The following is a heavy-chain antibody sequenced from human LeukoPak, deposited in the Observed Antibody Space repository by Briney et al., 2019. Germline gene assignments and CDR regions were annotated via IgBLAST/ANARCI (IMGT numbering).Heavy chain of an antibody. Sequence: GGSLRLSCEASGLFFSSYCMHWARQAPGKGLEWLAVISGDGTNKYYAESVKGRFTISRDNSKTTVLVQLNSLRVEDTAVYYCARCRENDFWSGSPVDHWGQGTLVTVSS. CDR2: ISGDGTNK. CDR1: GLFFSSYC. J-gene: IGHJ4*02. CDR3: ARCRENDFWSGSPVDH. V-gene: IGHV3-30-3*01. D-gene: IGHD3-3*01.